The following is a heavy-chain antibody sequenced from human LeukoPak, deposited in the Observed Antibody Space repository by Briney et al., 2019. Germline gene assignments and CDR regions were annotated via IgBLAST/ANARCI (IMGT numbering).Heavy chain of an antibody. J-gene: IGHJ3*02. CDR2: INAGNGNT. CDR3: ARDPLSIVGATGYAFDI. CDR1: GYTFTSYA. Sequence: ASVKVSCKASGYTFTSYAMHWARQAPGQRLEWMGWINAGNGNTKYSQKFQGRVSITRDTSASTAYMELSSLRSEDTAVYYCARDPLSIVGATGYAFDIWGQGTMVTVSS. V-gene: IGHV1-3*01. D-gene: IGHD1-26*01.